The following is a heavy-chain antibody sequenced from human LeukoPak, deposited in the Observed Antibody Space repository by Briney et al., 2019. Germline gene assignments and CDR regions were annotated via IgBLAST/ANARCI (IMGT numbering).Heavy chain of an antibody. CDR1: GFTFTIFG. CDR2: IYVRSGIT. CDR3: ARTYDFGRGPPGDAFDN. V-gene: IGHV3-48*01. Sequence: GGSLRLSCAASGFTFTIFGLNWVRQAPGKGPEWVSYIYVRSGITYYADSVQGRFTLSRDNARESVFLQMDSLRVDDTAVYYCARTYDFGRGPPGDAFDNWGPGTWVIVSS. D-gene: IGHD3-3*01. J-gene: IGHJ3*02.